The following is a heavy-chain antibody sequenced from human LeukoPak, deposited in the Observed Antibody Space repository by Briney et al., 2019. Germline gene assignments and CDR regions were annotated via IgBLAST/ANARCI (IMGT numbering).Heavy chain of an antibody. CDR2: XXXXGST. J-gene: IGHJ4*02. CDR1: GGSISSHSYX. D-gene: IGHD3-10*01. CDR3: ARHGDYLDGSGTYYAPFDN. V-gene: IGHV4-39*01. Sequence: PSETLSLTCTVSGGSISSHSYXXXWIRQPPGKXXXXXXXXXXXGSTNYNPSLXXRVTISVDTSKNQLSLRPGPVTAADTAMYXCARHGDYLDGSGTYYAPFDNWGQGTLVTASS.